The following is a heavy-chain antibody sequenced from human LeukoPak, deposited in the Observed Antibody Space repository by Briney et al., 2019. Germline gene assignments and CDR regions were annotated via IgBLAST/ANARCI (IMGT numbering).Heavy chain of an antibody. Sequence: AAVKESCKASGYTFTSYFIHWVRQPPGQGLEWMGIINPSGRTTSYAQKFQGRVTMTRDTSTSTVYMELSSLRSEDTAVYYCARGESSTKFGYWVQGTLDTVSS. J-gene: IGHJ4*02. CDR2: INPSGRTT. CDR1: GYTFTSYF. D-gene: IGHD6-13*01. V-gene: IGHV1-46*01. CDR3: ARGESSTKFGY.